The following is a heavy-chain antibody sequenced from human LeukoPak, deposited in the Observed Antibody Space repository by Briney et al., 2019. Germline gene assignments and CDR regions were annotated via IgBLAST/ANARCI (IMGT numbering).Heavy chain of an antibody. CDR2: ISRSSST. J-gene: IGHJ3*02. CDR3: AREWNFYTSGNKRGYAFDI. Sequence: SESLSLTCAVYGGSFSGYYWSWIRQPPGKGLEWIGEISRSSSTNYYPSLKSPVTISVDTYKDHLSLKLRSMTAAVTAVYYCAREWNFYTSGNKRGYAFDIWGQGIIVT. D-gene: IGHD3-10*01. CDR1: GGSFSGYY. V-gene: IGHV4-34*01.